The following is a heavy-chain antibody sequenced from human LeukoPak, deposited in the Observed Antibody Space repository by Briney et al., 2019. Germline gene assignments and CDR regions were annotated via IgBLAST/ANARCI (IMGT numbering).Heavy chain of an antibody. CDR2: IRFDGSNK. V-gene: IGHV3-30*02. J-gene: IGHJ4*02. D-gene: IGHD1-26*01. CDR1: GFTFSSYG. Sequence: GGSLRLSCAASGFTFSSYGMHWVRQAPGKGLEWVAFIRFDGSNKFYADSVKGRFTISRDNSKNTLYLQMNSLTAEDTAVYYCAKDRGEWELLPFFDYWGQATLVTVSS. CDR3: AKDRGEWELLPFFDY.